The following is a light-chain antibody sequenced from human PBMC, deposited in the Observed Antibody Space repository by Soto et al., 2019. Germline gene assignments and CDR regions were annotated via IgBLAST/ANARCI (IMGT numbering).Light chain of an antibody. CDR1: QSVSSN. CDR3: QLYGSTPPRWT. CDR2: GAT. Sequence: EVVLTQSPATLSVSPWERATLSFRASQSVSSNLAWYQQKPGQAPRLLIYGATSRATGIPDRFSGSGSGTDFTLTISRLEPEDFAVYYCQLYGSTPPRWTFGQGTKVDIK. J-gene: IGKJ1*01. V-gene: IGKV3-20*01.